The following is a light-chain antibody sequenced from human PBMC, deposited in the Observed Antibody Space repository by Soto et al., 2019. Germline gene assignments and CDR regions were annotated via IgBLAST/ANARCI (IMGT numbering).Light chain of an antibody. V-gene: IGLV4-69*01. Sequence: QSVLTQSPSASASLGASVKLTCTLSSGHSSYAIAWHQQQPEKGPRYLMKLNSDGSHNKGDGIPDRFSGSSSGAERYLTISSLQSEDEADYYCQTWGTGVVFGGGTKVTVL. CDR3: QTWGTGVV. J-gene: IGLJ2*01. CDR2: LNSDGSH. CDR1: SGHSSYA.